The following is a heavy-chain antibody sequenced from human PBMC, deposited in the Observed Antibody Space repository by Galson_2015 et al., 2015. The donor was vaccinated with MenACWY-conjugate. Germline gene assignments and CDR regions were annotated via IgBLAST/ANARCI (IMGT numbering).Heavy chain of an antibody. CDR1: YF. J-gene: IGHJ4*02. CDR3: ARAYRALDY. CDR2: ISSSSYT. Sequence: YFWGWIRQAPGKGLEWVSYISSSSYTNYADSVKGRFTISRDNAKNSLYLQMNSLRAEDTAVYYCARAYRALDYWGQGTLVTVSP. D-gene: IGHD1-26*01. V-gene: IGHV3-11*06.